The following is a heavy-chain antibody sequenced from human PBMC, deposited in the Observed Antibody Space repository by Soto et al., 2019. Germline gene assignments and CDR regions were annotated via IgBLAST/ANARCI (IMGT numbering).Heavy chain of an antibody. CDR2: INHSGST. D-gene: IGHD3-22*01. V-gene: IGHV4-34*01. J-gene: IGHJ5*02. Sequence: SATLSLTCAVYGVSFSCYYWSWIRPPPGKGLEWIGEINHSGSTNYNPSLKSRVTISVDTSKNQFSLKLSSVTAADTAVYYCARGRGWLFWFDPWGQGTLVTVSS. CDR3: ARGRGWLFWFDP. CDR1: GVSFSCYY.